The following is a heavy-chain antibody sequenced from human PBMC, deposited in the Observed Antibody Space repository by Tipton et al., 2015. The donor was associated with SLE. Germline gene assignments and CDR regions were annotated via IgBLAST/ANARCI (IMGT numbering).Heavy chain of an antibody. V-gene: IGHV4-59*08. CDR1: GGSISSYY. J-gene: IGHJ4*02. CDR2: IYYSGST. CDR3: ARRLSSGHYFDY. D-gene: IGHD3-22*01. Sequence: LRLSCTVSGGSISSYYWSWIRQPPGKGLEWIGHIYYSGSTNYNPSLKSRVTISVDTSKNQFSLKLSSVAAADTAVYYCARRLSSGHYFDYWGQGTLVTVSS.